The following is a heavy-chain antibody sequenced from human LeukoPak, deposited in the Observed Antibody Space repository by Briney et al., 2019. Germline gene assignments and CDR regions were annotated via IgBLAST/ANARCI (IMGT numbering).Heavy chain of an antibody. D-gene: IGHD3-22*01. J-gene: IGHJ3*02. CDR2: IYYSGSSGST. V-gene: IGHV4-59*08. CDR3: ARQSDDSSGYYPFGVAFDI. CDR1: GGSINNYY. Sequence: PSETLSLTCTISGGSINNYYWNWIRQPPGNRLEWIGYIYYSGSSGSTNYNPSLKSRVTISVDTSKNQFSLKLSSVTAADTAVYYCARQSDDSSGYYPFGVAFDIWGQGTMVTVSS.